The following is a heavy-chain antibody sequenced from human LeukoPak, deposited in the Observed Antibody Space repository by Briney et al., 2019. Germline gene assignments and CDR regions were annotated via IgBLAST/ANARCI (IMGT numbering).Heavy chain of an antibody. CDR2: ISGSGVNT. V-gene: IGHV3-23*01. Sequence: GGSLRLSCAASGFTFSSYAMSWVRQAPGKGLEWVSAISGSGVNTYYADSVKGRFTISRDNSKNTLYLQMNSLRAEDTAVYYCAKASLTTVTTSYFDYWGQGTLVTVPS. J-gene: IGHJ4*02. CDR1: GFTFSSYA. D-gene: IGHD4-17*01. CDR3: AKASLTTVTTSYFDY.